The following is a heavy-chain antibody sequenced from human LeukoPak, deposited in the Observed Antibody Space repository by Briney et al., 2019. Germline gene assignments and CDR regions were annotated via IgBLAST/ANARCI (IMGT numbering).Heavy chain of an antibody. Sequence: ASVKVSCKASGYTFTGYYLHWVRQAPGQGLEWMGWINANTGNPTYAQDFTGRFVFSLDASVSTAYLQINSLKAGDTAVYFCARSGGYYYYHYMDVWGKGTTVTVSS. D-gene: IGHD4-23*01. CDR2: INANTGNP. CDR3: ARSGGYYYYHYMDV. V-gene: IGHV7-4-1*02. CDR1: GYTFTGYY. J-gene: IGHJ6*03.